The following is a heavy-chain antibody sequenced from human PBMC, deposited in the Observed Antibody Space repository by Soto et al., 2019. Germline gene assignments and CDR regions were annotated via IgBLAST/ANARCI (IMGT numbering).Heavy chain of an antibody. V-gene: IGHV4-59*08. Sequence: SETLSLTCTVSGDSISSYYWTWIRQPPGKGLEWIAFIYYGGSTNYNPSLKSRVSISVDTSKNQFSLNLNSVTAADTAVYYCARPGRDWGSLEYWGQGTRVTVSS. J-gene: IGHJ4*02. D-gene: IGHD7-27*01. CDR3: ARPGRDWGSLEY. CDR2: IYYGGST. CDR1: GDSISSYY.